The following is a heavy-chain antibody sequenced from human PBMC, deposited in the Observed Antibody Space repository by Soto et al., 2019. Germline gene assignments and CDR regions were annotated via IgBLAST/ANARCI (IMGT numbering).Heavy chain of an antibody. CDR2: ISLYHHST. Sequence: ASVKVSCKTSGYPFTDYFIHWVRQAPGQGLEWMGIISLYHHSTSYAQKFQGRLTVTADTSTTTVYMDLSSLTSEDSAVYWCARELYSCGGDCPYYMDYWGQGTLVTV. D-gene: IGHD2-21*02. V-gene: IGHV1-46*01. CDR1: GYPFTDYF. CDR3: ARELYSCGGDCPYYMDY. J-gene: IGHJ4*02.